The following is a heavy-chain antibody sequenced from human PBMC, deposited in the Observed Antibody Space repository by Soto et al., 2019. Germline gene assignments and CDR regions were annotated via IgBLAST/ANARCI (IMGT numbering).Heavy chain of an antibody. Sequence: EPLSLTCTASGASISGFYWSWIRKSAGKGLEWIGRIYATGTTDYNPSLKSRVMMSVDTSKKQFSLKLRSVTAADTAVYYCVRDGTKTLRDWFDPWGQGISVTVSS. D-gene: IGHD1-1*01. CDR3: VRDGTKTLRDWFDP. J-gene: IGHJ5*02. V-gene: IGHV4-4*07. CDR2: IYATGTT. CDR1: GASISGFY.